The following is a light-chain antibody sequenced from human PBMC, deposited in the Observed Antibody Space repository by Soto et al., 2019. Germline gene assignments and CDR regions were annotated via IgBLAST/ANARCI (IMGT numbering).Light chain of an antibody. CDR3: QQYGTSPLT. CDR2: GAS. V-gene: IGKV3-20*01. CDR1: QSVSSGY. Sequence: LLTQSPGTLSLSPGERATLSCRASQSVSSGYLAWYQQKPGQAPRLLIYGASSRATGIPDRFSGSGSGTDFTLTIDRLEPEDFAVYYCQQYGTSPLTFCGGTEVEIE. J-gene: IGKJ4*01.